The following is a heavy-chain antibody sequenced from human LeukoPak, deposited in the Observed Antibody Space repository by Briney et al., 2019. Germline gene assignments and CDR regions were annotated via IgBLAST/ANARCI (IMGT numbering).Heavy chain of an antibody. CDR2: ISYDGSNK. CDR1: GFTFSSYA. CDR3: ARAIQLWSPFDY. D-gene: IGHD5-18*01. J-gene: IGHJ4*02. Sequence: GGSLRLSFSASGFTFSSYAMHWVRQAPGKGLEWVAVISYDGSNKYYADSVEGRFTISRDNFKNTLYLQMNILRAEDTAAYYCARAIQLWSPFDYWGQGTLVTVSS. V-gene: IGHV3-30-3*01.